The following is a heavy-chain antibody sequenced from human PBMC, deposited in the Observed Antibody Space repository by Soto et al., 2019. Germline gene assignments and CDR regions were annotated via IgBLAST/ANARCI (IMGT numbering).Heavy chain of an antibody. CDR2: IFSNDEK. Sequence: SGPTLVNPTQTLTLTSTFSGFSISTSGMCVSWIRQPPGKALEWLARIFSNDEKYYSTSLKSRLTISKDTSKSQVVLTMTNMDPVDTATYYCARFTEEQQLGRGFDYWGQGTLVTVSS. D-gene: IGHD6-13*01. J-gene: IGHJ4*02. CDR3: ARFTEEQQLGRGFDY. V-gene: IGHV2-70*11. CDR1: GFSISTSGMC.